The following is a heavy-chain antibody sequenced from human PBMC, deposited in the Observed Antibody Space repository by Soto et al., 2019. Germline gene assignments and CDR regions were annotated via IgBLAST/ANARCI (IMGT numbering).Heavy chain of an antibody. CDR2: ISYDGTYK. Sequence: ALPLRLSCAASGSSCSSYGIHCVPQVPVMGLEWMAVISYDGTYKHYADPVKGRFYISRDNSKNTVSLHMNSLRAEDTALYYCAKDRPRRTSGYFFDYWGRGTPVTVSS. V-gene: IGHV3-30*18. D-gene: IGHD1-1*01. CDR1: GSSCSSYG. CDR3: AKDRPRRTSGYFFDY. J-gene: IGHJ4*02.